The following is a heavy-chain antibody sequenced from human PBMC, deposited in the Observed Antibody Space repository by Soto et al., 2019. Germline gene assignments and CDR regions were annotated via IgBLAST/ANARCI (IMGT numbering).Heavy chain of an antibody. V-gene: IGHV3-23*01. CDR3: AKAEGGDSSGYYLSQPIDY. J-gene: IGHJ4*02. D-gene: IGHD3-22*01. CDR2: ISGSGGST. Sequence: GGSLRLSCAASGFTFSSYAMSWVRQAPGKGLEWVSAISGSGGSTYYADSVKGRFTISRDNSKNTLYLQMNSLRAEDTAVYYCAKAEGGDSSGYYLSQPIDYWGQGTLVTVSS. CDR1: GFTFSSYA.